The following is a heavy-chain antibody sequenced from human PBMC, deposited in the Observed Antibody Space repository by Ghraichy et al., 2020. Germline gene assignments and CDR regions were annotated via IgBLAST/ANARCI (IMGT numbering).Heavy chain of an antibody. D-gene: IGHD2-15*01. Sequence: GGSLRLSCKTSGFNFGDYPLGWVRQAPGKGLEWVGFIRSQAYGGTTEYAASIKDEFTISRDDSEEFAFLQMSGLKTEDTAMYFCTRGRGPRVVFYFDSWSQGALVTVSS. J-gene: IGHJ4*02. CDR3: TRGRGPRVVFYFDS. CDR1: GFNFGDYP. CDR2: IRSQAYGGTT. V-gene: IGHV3-49*04.